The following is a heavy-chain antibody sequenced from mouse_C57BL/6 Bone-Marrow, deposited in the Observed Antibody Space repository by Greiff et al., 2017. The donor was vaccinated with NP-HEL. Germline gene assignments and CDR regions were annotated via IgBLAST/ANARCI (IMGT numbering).Heavy chain of an antibody. CDR2: FYPGSGSL. CDR1: GYTFTEYT. V-gene: IGHV1-62-2*01. J-gene: IGHJ3*01. Sequence: QVQLQQSGAELVKPVASVQLSCKASGYTFTEYTIHWVQQRSGPGLEWIGWFYPGSGSLKYNEKFKDKATLTEDKSSSTVYMELSRWTSEDSAVYFCARHGFADWGQGTLVTVSA. CDR3: ARHGFAD.